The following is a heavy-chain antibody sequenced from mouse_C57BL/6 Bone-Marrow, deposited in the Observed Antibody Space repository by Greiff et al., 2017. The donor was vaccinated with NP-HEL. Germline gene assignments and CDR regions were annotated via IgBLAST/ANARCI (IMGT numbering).Heavy chain of an antibody. CDR2: INPSSGYT. V-gene: IGHV1-4*01. CDR1: GYTFTSYT. D-gene: IGHD3-1*01. CDR3: ARFRGRWYFDV. Sequence: QVQLQQSGAELARPGASVKMSCKASGYTFTSYTMHWVKQRPGQGLDWIGYINPSSGYTKYNQKFKDKATLTADKSSSTAYMQLSSLTSEDSAVYYCARFRGRWYFDVWGTGTTVTVSS. J-gene: IGHJ1*03.